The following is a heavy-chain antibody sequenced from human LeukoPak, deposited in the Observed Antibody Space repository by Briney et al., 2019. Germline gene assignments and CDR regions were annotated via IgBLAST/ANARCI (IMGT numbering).Heavy chain of an antibody. J-gene: IGHJ4*02. CDR2: INHSGST. CDR1: GGSFSGYY. CDR3: ARGGLVVVALWY. Sequence: SETLSLTCAVYGGSFSGYYWSWIRQPPGKGLEWIGEINHSGSTNYNPSLKSRVTISVDTSKNQFSLKLSSATAADTAVYYCARGGLVVVALWYWGQGTLVTVSS. D-gene: IGHD3-22*01. V-gene: IGHV4-34*01.